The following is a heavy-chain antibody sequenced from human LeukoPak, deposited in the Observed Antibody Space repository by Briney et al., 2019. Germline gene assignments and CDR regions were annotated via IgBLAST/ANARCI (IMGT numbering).Heavy chain of an antibody. D-gene: IGHD3-22*01. CDR1: GFTFSDYY. V-gene: IGHV3-11*01. J-gene: IGHJ4*02. CDR2: I. CDR3: ARVLSSGYSPFDY. Sequence: GGSLRLSCAASGFTFSDYYMTWIRQAPGKGLEWVSHIDSVKGRFTISRDNAKNSLSLQMNSLRAEDTAVYFCARVLSSGYSPFDYWGQGILVTVSS.